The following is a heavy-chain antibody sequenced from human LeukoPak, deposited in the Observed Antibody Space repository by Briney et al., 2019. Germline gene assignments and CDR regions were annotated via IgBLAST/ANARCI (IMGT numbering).Heavy chain of an antibody. CDR2: ISGSGGGSST. D-gene: IGHD3-10*02. J-gene: IGHJ6*04. Sequence: GGSLRLSCAASGFTFSSSAMSWVRQAPGKGLEWVSGISGSGGGSSTYYADSVKGRFTISRDNAKNSLYLQMNSLRAEDTAVYYCAELGITMIGGVWGKGTTVTISS. CDR3: AELGITMIGGV. CDR1: GFTFSSSA. V-gene: IGHV3-23*01.